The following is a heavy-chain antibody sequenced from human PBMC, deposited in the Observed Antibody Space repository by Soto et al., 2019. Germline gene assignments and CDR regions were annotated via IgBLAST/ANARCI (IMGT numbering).Heavy chain of an antibody. CDR1: GGSFSGYY. CDR3: ARGRVGAAAGSGPTFDP. V-gene: IGHV4-34*01. Sequence: PSETLSLTCAVYGGSFSGYYWSWIRQPQGKGLEWIGEINHSGSTNYNPSLKSRVTISVDTSKNQFSLKLSSVTAADTAVYYCARGRVGAAAGSGPTFDPWGQGTLVTVSS. CDR2: INHSGST. D-gene: IGHD6-13*01. J-gene: IGHJ5*02.